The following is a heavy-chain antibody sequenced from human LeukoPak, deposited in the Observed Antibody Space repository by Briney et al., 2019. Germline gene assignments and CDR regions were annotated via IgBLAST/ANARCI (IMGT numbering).Heavy chain of an antibody. CDR1: GGSISSYY. CDR3: ARQDYYYGMDV. J-gene: IGHJ6*02. V-gene: IGHV4-59*08. Sequence: PSETLSLTCTVSGGSISSYYRSWIRQPPGKGLEWIGYIYYSGSTNYNPSLKSRVTISVDTSKNQFSLKLSSVTAADTAVYYCARQDYYYGMDVWGQGTTVTVSS. CDR2: IYYSGST.